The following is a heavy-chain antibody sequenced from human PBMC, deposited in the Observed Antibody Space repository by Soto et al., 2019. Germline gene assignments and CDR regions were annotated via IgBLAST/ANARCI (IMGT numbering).Heavy chain of an antibody. V-gene: IGHV5-51*01. CDR2: IYPGDSDA. J-gene: IGHJ3*02. CDR1: GYSFSTYW. CDR3: ARARVATPRLEDPFDI. D-gene: IGHD5-12*01. Sequence: PGASLKISCKGSGYSFSTYWLAWVRQMPGKGLEYMGIIYPGDSDARYSPSFQGQVTISADKSINTAYLQCSSLKASDTAIYYCARARVATPRLEDPFDIWGQGTLVTVSS.